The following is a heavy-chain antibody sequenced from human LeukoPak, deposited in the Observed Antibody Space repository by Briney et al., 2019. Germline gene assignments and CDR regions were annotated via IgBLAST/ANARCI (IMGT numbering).Heavy chain of an antibody. CDR3: ARDLHGYHAFDI. Sequence: PGGSLRLSCAASGFTVSSNYMSWVRRAPGKGLEWVSVIYSGGSTYYADSVKGRFTISRDNSKNTLYLQMNSLRAEDTAVYYCARDLHGYHAFDIWGQGTMVTLSS. J-gene: IGHJ3*02. CDR2: IYSGGST. D-gene: IGHD3-16*02. CDR1: GFTVSSNY. V-gene: IGHV3-66*02.